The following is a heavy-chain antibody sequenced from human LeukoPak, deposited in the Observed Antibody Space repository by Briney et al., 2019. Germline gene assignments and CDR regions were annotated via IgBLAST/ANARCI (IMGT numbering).Heavy chain of an antibody. CDR1: GFTFSSYS. V-gene: IGHV3-48*02. CDR3: ARVWGIAAAGGEIEY. CDR2: ISSSSSTI. J-gene: IGHJ4*02. D-gene: IGHD6-13*01. Sequence: GGSLRLSCAASGFTFSSYSMNWVRQAPGKGLEWVSYISSSSSTIYYADSVKGRFTISRDNAKNSLYLQVNSLRDEDTAVYYCARVWGIAAAGGEIEYWGQGTLVTVSS.